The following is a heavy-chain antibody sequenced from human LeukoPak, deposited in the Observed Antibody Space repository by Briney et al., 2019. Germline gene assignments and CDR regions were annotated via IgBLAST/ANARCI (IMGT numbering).Heavy chain of an antibody. CDR3: ARSNIKVGATYFDY. CDR2: ISCDGGNT. J-gene: IGHJ4*02. CDR1: GFTFSTYA. V-gene: IGHV3-64*02. D-gene: IGHD1-26*01. Sequence: PGGSLRLSCAASGFTFSTYAMHWVRQAPGKGLEYISSISCDGGNTYYADSVKGRFTISRDNSKNTLYLQMGRLRAEDMAVYYCARSNIKVGATYFDYWGQGTLVTVSS.